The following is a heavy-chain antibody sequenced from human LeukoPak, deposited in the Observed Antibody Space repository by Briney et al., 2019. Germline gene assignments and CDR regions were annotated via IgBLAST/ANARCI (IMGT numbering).Heavy chain of an antibody. CDR2: IKKDGGDK. V-gene: IGHV3-7*03. D-gene: IGHD1-1*01. Sequence: GGSLRLSCAASGFTFTTYSMSWVRQAQGKGLEWVANIKKDGGDKYYVDSVKGRFTISRDNAKNSLYLQMNTLRAEDTAVYYCARDPYNWNDGGYGMDVWGKGTTVTVYS. CDR3: ARDPYNWNDGGYGMDV. CDR1: GFTFTTYS. J-gene: IGHJ6*04.